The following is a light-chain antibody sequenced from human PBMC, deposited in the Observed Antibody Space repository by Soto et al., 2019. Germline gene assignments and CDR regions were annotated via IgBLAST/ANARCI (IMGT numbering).Light chain of an antibody. CDR1: QSVSRY. Sequence: EIVLTQSPATLSLSPGERATLSCRASQSVSRYLAWYQQKPGQAPRLLIYDASNRATGIPARFSGSGSGTDFTLTISSLEPEDFAVYYCQQRSNWAGTFGQGTKVEIK. V-gene: IGKV3-11*01. CDR3: QQRSNWAGT. J-gene: IGKJ1*01. CDR2: DAS.